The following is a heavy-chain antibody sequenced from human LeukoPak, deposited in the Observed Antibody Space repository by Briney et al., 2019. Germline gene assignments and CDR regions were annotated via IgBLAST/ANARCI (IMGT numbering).Heavy chain of an antibody. CDR1: GYTFTSYY. J-gene: IGHJ4*02. V-gene: IGHV1-46*01. Sequence: GASVKVSCKASGYTFTSYYMHWVRQAPGQGLEWMGIINPSGGSTSYAQKFQGRVTMTRDTSTSTVYMELSSLRSEDTAVYYCASLLVQLKNYAILTATGYFDYWGQGTLVTVSS. CDR2: INPSGGST. CDR3: ASLLVQLKNYAILTATGYFDY. D-gene: IGHD3-9*01.